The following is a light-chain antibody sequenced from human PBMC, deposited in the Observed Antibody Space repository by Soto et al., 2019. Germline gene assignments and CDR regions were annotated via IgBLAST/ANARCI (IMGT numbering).Light chain of an antibody. Sequence: EIVLTQSPGTLSLSPGERATLSCRASQNVNFNYLAWYQHKPGQAPRLLIYGASSRATGISDRFSGSGSRTDFTLTIRRLEPEDFAVYYCHQYGSSPRTFGQGTKVEIK. CDR1: QNVNFNY. V-gene: IGKV3-20*01. CDR2: GAS. J-gene: IGKJ1*01. CDR3: HQYGSSPRT.